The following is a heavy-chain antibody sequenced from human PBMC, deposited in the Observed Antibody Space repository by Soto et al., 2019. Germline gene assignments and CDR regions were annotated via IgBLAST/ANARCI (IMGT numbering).Heavy chain of an antibody. CDR2: ISSSSTI. J-gene: IGHJ3*02. V-gene: IGHV3-48*01. CDR3: ARAYSSSSGKDAFDI. Sequence: EVQLVESGGGLVQPGGSLRLSCAASGFTFSSHSMNWVRQAPGKGLEWVSYISSSSTIYYADSVKGRFTISRDNAKNSLYLQMNSLRAEDTAVYYCARAYSSSSGKDAFDIWGQGTMVTVSS. D-gene: IGHD6-13*01. CDR1: GFTFSSHS.